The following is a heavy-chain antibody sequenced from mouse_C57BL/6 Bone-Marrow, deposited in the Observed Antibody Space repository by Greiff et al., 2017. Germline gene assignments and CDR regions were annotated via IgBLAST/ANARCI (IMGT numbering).Heavy chain of an antibody. CDR1: GFSFNTYA. V-gene: IGHV10-1*01. D-gene: IGHD2-4*01. J-gene: IGHJ3*01. CDR2: IRSKSNNYAT. Sequence: EVMLVESGGGLVQPKGSLKLSCAASGFSFNTYAMNWVRQAPGKGLEWVARIRSKSNNYATYYADSVKDRFTISRDDSESMLYLQMNNLKTEDTAMYYCVRHQDYDYDRPFAYWGQGTLVTVSA. CDR3: VRHQDYDYDRPFAY.